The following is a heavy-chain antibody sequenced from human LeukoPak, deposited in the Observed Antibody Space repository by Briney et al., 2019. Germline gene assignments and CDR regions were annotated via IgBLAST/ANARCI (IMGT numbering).Heavy chain of an antibody. J-gene: IGHJ5*02. CDR1: GGSISSSSYY. Sequence: SETLSLTCTVSGGSISSSSYYWGWIRQPPGKGLEWIGSIYYSGSTYYNPSLKSRLTISVDTSKNQFSLKLCSVTAADTAVYYCAREGWELPNWFDPWGQGTLVSVSS. V-gene: IGHV4-39*07. D-gene: IGHD1-26*01. CDR3: AREGWELPNWFDP. CDR2: IYYSGST.